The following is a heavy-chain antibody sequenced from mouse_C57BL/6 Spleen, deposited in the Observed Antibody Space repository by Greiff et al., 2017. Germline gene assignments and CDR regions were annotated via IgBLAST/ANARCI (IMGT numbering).Heavy chain of an antibody. Sequence: VQLQQSGAELARPGASVKLSCKASGYTFTSYGISWVKQRTGQGLEWIGEIYPRSGNTYYNEKFKGKATLTADKSSSTAYMELRSLTSEDSAVYFCARSLRSLYYFDYWGQGTTLTVSS. J-gene: IGHJ2*01. CDR1: GYTFTSYG. V-gene: IGHV1-81*01. D-gene: IGHD1-1*01. CDR3: ARSLRSLYYFDY. CDR2: IYPRSGNT.